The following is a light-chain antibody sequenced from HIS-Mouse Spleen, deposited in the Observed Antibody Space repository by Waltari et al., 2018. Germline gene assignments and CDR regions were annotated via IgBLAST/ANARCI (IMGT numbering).Light chain of an antibody. J-gene: IGLJ3*02. CDR1: SSDVGGYNL. CDR2: EGS. Sequence: QSALTQPASVSGSPGQSITISCPGTSSDVGGYNLVSCYQQHPGKAPKLMIYEGSKRPSGVSNRFSGSKSGNTASLTISGLQAEDEADYYCCSYAGSWVFGGGTKLTVL. V-gene: IGLV2-23*01. CDR3: CSYAGSWV.